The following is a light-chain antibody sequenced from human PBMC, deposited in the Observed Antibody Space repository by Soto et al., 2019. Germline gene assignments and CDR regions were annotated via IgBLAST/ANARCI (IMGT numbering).Light chain of an antibody. Sequence: QSALTHPVSVSGSPGQSITISCTGTSSDVGYYNYVSWYQQHPGKAPKLMIYDVRNRPSGVSNRFSGSKSGNTASLTISGLQAEDEADYYCSSYTSSSTYVFGTGTKLTVL. CDR3: SSYTSSSTYV. CDR2: DVR. CDR1: SSDVGYYNY. V-gene: IGLV2-14*03. J-gene: IGLJ1*01.